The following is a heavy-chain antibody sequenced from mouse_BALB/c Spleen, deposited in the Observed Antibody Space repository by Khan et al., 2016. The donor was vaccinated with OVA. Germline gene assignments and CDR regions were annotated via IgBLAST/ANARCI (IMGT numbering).Heavy chain of an antibody. Sequence: QVRLQQSGAELVRPGVSVKISCKGSGYTFTDYAMHWVKQSPAKSLEWIGVISTYYGDASYNQKFKGKATMTVDKSSSTAYMELARLTSEDSAIYYCARPSKATAMDYWGQGTSVTVSS. CDR2: ISTYYGDA. D-gene: IGHD1-2*01. V-gene: IGHV1S137*01. CDR1: GYTFTDYA. J-gene: IGHJ4*01. CDR3: ARPSKATAMDY.